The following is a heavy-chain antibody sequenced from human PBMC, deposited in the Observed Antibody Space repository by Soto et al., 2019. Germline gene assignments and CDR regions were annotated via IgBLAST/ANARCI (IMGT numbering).Heavy chain of an antibody. CDR3: ARRRIAAAGVNGFDP. CDR1: GGSFSGYY. V-gene: IGHV4-34*01. D-gene: IGHD6-13*01. J-gene: IGHJ5*02. Sequence: QVQLQQWGAGLLKPSETLSLTCAVYGGSFSGYYWSWIRQPPGKGLEWIGEINHSGSTNYNPSLKSRVTISVATSKNQFSLKLSSVTAADPAVYYCARRRIAAAGVNGFDPWGQGTLVTVSS. CDR2: INHSGST.